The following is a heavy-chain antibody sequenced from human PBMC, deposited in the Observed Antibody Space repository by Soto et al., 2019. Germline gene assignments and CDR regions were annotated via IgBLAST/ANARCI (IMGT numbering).Heavy chain of an antibody. CDR1: GFTFSNAW. V-gene: IGHV3-15*01. Sequence: GGSLRLSCAASGFTFSNAWMSWVRQAPGKGLEWVGRIKSKTDGGTTDYAAPVKGRFTISRDDSKNTLYLQMNSLKTEDTAAYYCNTDVYSSGWVYDYWGQGTLVTVSS. CDR3: NTDVYSSGWVYDY. CDR2: IKSKTDGGTT. J-gene: IGHJ4*02. D-gene: IGHD6-19*01.